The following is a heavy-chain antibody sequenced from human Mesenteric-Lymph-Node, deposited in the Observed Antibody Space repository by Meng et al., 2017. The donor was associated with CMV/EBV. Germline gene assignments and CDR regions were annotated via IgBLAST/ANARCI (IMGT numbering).Heavy chain of an antibody. J-gene: IGHJ4*02. CDR2: TNEDGGEK. CDR3: AVMGGGTYYGGPGY. D-gene: IGHD1-26*01. V-gene: IGHV3-7*01. Sequence: GESLKISCAASGFTFSSYWMSWVRQAPGKGLEWVANTNEDGGEKYYVDSMVGRFTISRDNAKNSLYLQMNSLRAEDTAVYYCAVMGGGTYYGGPGYWGQGTLVTVSS. CDR1: GFTFSSYW.